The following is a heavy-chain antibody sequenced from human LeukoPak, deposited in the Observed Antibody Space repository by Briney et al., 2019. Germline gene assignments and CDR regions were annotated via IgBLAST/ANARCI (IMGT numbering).Heavy chain of an antibody. J-gene: IGHJ5*02. CDR3: AKDYGITGTGGAWLDP. Sequence: GGSLRLSCAASGFTFNSYGMHWVRQAPGKGLEWVAFIRYDGNKKYYADSVTGRFTISRDNSKNTLFLQVNSLRAEDMAVYYCAKDYGITGTGGAWLDPWGQGTLVTVSS. CDR2: IRYDGNKK. V-gene: IGHV3-30*02. D-gene: IGHD1-20*01. CDR1: GFTFNSYG.